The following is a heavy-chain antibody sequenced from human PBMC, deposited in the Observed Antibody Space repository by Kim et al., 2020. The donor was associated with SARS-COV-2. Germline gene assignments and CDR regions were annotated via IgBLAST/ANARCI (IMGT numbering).Heavy chain of an antibody. V-gene: IGHV3-66*01. Sequence: GGSLRLSCAASGFTVSNNYMIWVRQAPGKGLEWVSLMYSAGSTYYADSVKGRFTISRDTSKNTLYLQMNSLRAEDTAVYSCAREGGSGWYSFDYWGQGTL. CDR1: GFTVSNNY. J-gene: IGHJ4*02. D-gene: IGHD6-19*01. CDR2: MYSAGST. CDR3: AREGGSGWYSFDY.